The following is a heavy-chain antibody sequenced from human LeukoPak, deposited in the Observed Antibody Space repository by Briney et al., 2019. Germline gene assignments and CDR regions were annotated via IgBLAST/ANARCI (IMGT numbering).Heavy chain of an antibody. J-gene: IGHJ4*02. CDR3: AKDIYGGATGRGDY. CDR1: GFTFDDHA. V-gene: IGHV3-43*02. CDR2: ISGDGGST. D-gene: IGHD2-21*01. Sequence: PGGSLRLSCAASGFTFDDHAMHWVRQAPGKGLEWVSLISGDGGSTYYADSVKGRFTISRDNSKNSLYLQMNSLRTEDTALYYCAKDIYGGATGRGDYWGQGTLVTVSS.